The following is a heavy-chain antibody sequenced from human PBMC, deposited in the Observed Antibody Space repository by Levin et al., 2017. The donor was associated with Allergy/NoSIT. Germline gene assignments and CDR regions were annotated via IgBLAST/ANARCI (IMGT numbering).Heavy chain of an antibody. V-gene: IGHV3-7*01. D-gene: IGHD6-19*01. CDR3: ARGGDSSGWYAVYFYYMDV. J-gene: IGHJ6*03. Sequence: LSLTCAASGFTFSTYWMGWVRQTPGKGLEWVANVKLDGSEKYYVDSVKGRFTISRDNAKNSLYLQMNSLKAEDTAVYYCARGGDSSGWYAVYFYYMDVWGKGTTVTVSS. CDR2: VKLDGSEK. CDR1: GFTFSTYW.